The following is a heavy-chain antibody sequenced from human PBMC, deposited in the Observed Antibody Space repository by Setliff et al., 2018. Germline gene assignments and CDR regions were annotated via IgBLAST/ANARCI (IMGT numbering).Heavy chain of an antibody. J-gene: IGHJ3*02. CDR3: ARDASASDGRNAFDI. D-gene: IGHD1-26*01. CDR2: IYFGGNT. CDR1: GGSISDNGYF. Sequence: SETLSLTCTVPGGSISDNGYFWGWVRQPPGKGLEWIGNIYFGGNTYFNPSFKSRVTMSIDTSNCQFSLKLSSVTAADTAIYYCARDASASDGRNAFDIWGQGTMVTVSS. V-gene: IGHV4-39*07.